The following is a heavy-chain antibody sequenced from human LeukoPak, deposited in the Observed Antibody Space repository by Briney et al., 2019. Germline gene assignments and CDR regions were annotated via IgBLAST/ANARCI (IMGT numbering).Heavy chain of an antibody. CDR1: GFSFSNYV. J-gene: IGHJ4*02. Sequence: GGSLRLSCAASGFSFSNYVMHWVRQAPGKGLEWVAFLRRDGSDKYYADSVKGRFTISRDNSKNTVYLQMNSLRPEDTAVYYCAKDHSQNFDYWGQGTLVTVSS. CDR2: LRRDGSDK. V-gene: IGHV3-30*02. D-gene: IGHD5-18*01. CDR3: AKDHSQNFDY.